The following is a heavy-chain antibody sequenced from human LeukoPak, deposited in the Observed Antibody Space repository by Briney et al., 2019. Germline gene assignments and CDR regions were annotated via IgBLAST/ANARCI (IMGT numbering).Heavy chain of an antibody. J-gene: IGHJ1*01. CDR3: ARDLRCSSTSCYRYFQH. D-gene: IGHD2-2*01. CDR2: INPSNGDT. V-gene: IGHV1-8*01. Sequence: ASVKVSCKASGYTFTSYDINWVRQATGQGLEWMGWINPSNGDTNYAQKFQGRVTMTRDMSTSTVYMELSSLRSEDTAVYYCARDLRCSSTSCYRYFQHWGQGTLVTVSS. CDR1: GYTFTSYD.